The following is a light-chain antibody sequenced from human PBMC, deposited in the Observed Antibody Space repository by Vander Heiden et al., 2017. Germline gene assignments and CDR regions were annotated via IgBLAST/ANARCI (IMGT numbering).Light chain of an antibody. Sequence: EIVMTQSPATPSVSPGERATLSCRASQSVSSNLAWYQQKPGQAPRLLIYGASTRATGIPARFSGSGSGTEFTLTSSSLQSEGFAVYYCQQYNNWPQALTFGGGTKVEIK. J-gene: IGKJ4*01. CDR1: QSVSSN. V-gene: IGKV3-15*01. CDR3: QQYNNWPQALT. CDR2: GAS.